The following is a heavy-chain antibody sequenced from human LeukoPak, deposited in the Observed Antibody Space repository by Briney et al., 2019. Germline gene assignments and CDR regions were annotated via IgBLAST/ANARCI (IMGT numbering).Heavy chain of an antibody. CDR3: ASSGSYRFDY. CDR2: ITASGTAM. Sequence: GGSLRLSCVASGFTFSNAWMSWVRQAPGKGLEWVSHITASGTAMFYADSVKGRFTISRDNAKNSLYLQMNSLRDEDTAVYYCASSGSYRFDYWGQGTLVTVSS. V-gene: IGHV3-48*02. CDR1: GFTFSNAW. D-gene: IGHD1-26*01. J-gene: IGHJ4*02.